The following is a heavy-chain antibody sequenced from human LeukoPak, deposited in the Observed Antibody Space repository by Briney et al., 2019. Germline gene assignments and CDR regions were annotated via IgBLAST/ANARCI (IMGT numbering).Heavy chain of an antibody. J-gene: IGHJ4*02. CDR1: GDSVSSNSVA. V-gene: IGHV6-1*01. D-gene: IGHD6-13*01. CDR3: ARSSSNWYPSTVDY. Sequence: SQTLSLTCAIFGDSVSSNSVAWNWIRQSPSRGLEWLGRTYYRSKWYNDYAVSVKSRITINPDTSKNQLSLQLNSVTPEDTAVYYCARSSSNWYPSTVDYWGQGTLVTVSS. CDR2: TYYRSKWYN.